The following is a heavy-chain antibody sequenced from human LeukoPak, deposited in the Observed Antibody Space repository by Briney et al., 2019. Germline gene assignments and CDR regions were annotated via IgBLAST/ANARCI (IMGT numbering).Heavy chain of an antibody. D-gene: IGHD3-3*01. Sequence: SETLSLTCTVSGDSNTNSLYYWGWVRQPPGKGLEWIGRIYTSGITNYNPSLKSRVTISIDTSKNQLSLKLSSVTAADTAVYYCARGGITIFGVAPFDPWGQGTLVTVSS. CDR1: GDSNTNSLYY. CDR2: IYTSGIT. CDR3: ARGGITIFGVAPFDP. J-gene: IGHJ5*02. V-gene: IGHV4-61*02.